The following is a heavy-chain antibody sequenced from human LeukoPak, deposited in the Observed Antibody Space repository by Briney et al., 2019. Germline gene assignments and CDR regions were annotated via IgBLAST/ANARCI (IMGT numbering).Heavy chain of an antibody. Sequence: SETLSLTCTVSGGSISSYYWSWIRQPAGKGLEWIGRIYTSGSTNYNPSLKSRVTISVDTSKNQFSLKLSSVTAADTAVYYCARRGSSWYYYYMDVWGKGTTVTISS. CDR3: ARRGSSWYYYYMDV. J-gene: IGHJ6*03. CDR2: IYTSGST. D-gene: IGHD6-13*01. V-gene: IGHV4-4*07. CDR1: GGSISSYY.